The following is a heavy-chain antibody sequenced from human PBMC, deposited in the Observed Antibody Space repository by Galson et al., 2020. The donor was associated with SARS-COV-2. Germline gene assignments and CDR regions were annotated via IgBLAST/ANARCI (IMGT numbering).Heavy chain of an antibody. J-gene: IGHJ4*02. D-gene: IGHD3-22*01. CDR3: ATASWAITMLVPSYFDY. V-gene: IGHV1-24*01. Sequence: ASVKVSCKVSGYTLTELSMHWVRQAPGKGLEWMGGFDPEDGETNYAQKFQGRVTMTEDTSTDTAYMELSSLRSEDTAVYYCATASWAITMLVPSYFDYWGQGTLVTVSS. CDR2: FDPEDGET. CDR1: GYTLTELS.